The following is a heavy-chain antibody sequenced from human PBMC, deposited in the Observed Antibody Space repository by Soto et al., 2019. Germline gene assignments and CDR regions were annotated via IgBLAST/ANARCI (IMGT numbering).Heavy chain of an antibody. CDR1: GYTFTGYY. CDR3: ARGYSSPFYYYYGMDV. D-gene: IGHD6-13*01. J-gene: IGHJ6*02. CDR2: INPNSGGT. V-gene: IGHV1-2*04. Sequence: GASVKVSCKASGYTFTGYYMHWVRQAPGQGLEWMGWINPNSGGTNYAQKFQGWVTMTRDTSISTAYMELSRLRSDDTAVYYCARGYSSPFYYYYGMDVWGQGTTVTVSS.